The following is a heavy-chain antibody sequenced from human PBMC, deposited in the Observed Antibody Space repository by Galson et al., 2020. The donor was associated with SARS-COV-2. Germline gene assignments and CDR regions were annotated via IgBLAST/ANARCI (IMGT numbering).Heavy chain of an antibody. CDR1: GGSISSGGYS. J-gene: IGHJ5*02. CDR2: IYHSGST. CDR3: ARTNHSGCYRNWFDP. Sequence: ETSETLSLTCAVSGGSISSGGYSWSWIRQPPGKGLEWIGYIYHSGSTYYNPSLKSRVTISVDRSKNQFSLKLSSVTAADTAVYYCARTNHSGCYRNWFDPWGQGTLVTVSS. D-gene: IGHD1-26*01. V-gene: IGHV4-30-2*01.